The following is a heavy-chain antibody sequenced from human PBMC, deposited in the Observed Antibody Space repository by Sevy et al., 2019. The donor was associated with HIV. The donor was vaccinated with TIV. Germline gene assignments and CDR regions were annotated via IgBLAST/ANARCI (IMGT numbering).Heavy chain of an antibody. J-gene: IGHJ6*02. CDR1: GYSFTNFD. V-gene: IGHV1-8*01. CDR2: MNPNNGNT. D-gene: IGHD3-3*01. CDR3: ARARLDYEFWSGSYFSRAPWGYKYYAMDF. Sequence: ASVKVSCKAAGYSFTNFDINWVRQATGQGLEWMGWMNPNNGNTHYAQKFQGRVTMTRSSSANTAYMELSSLTSEDTAMYYCARARLDYEFWSGSYFSRAPWGYKYYAMDFWGQGTTVTVSS.